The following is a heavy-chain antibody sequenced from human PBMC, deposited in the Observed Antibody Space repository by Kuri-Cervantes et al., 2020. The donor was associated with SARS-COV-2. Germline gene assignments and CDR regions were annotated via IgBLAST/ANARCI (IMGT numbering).Heavy chain of an antibody. CDR1: GFTSSSYS. D-gene: IGHD3-3*01. CDR2: ISSSSSTI. CDR3: AKDATNIWSGYSNFDY. V-gene: IGHV3-48*01. J-gene: IGHJ4*02. Sequence: GGSLRLSCAASGFTSSSYSMNWVRQAPGKGLEWVSYISSSSSTIYYADSVKGRFTISRDNSKNTLYLQMNSLRAEDTAVYYCAKDATNIWSGYSNFDYWGQGTLVTVSS.